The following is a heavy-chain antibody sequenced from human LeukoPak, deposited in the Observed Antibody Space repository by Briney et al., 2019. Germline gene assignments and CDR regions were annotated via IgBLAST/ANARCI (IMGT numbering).Heavy chain of an antibody. CDR3: AEGDYYFDY. J-gene: IGHJ4*02. V-gene: IGHV4-4*07. Sequence: PSETLSLTCSVSGDSISYFYWSWIRQAAGKGLEWIGRIYNSGSTYYNPSLKSRVTISVDTSKNQFSLKLSSVTAADTAVYYCAEGDYYFDYWGQGTLVTVSS. D-gene: IGHD1-26*01. CDR1: GDSISYFY. CDR2: IYNSGST.